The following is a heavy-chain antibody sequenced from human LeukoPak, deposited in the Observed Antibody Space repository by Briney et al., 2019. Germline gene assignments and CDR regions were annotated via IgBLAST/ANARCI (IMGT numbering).Heavy chain of an antibody. J-gene: IGHJ4*02. CDR3: AREAENTAMFH. D-gene: IGHD5-18*01. CDR1: GFTFSSYA. V-gene: IGHV3-30*04. Sequence: GGSLRLSCAASGFTFSSYAMHWVRQAPGKGLEWVAVISYDGSNKYYADSVKGRFTISRDNSKNTLYLQMNSLRAEDTAVYYCAREAENTAMFHWGQGTLVTVSS. CDR2: ISYDGSNK.